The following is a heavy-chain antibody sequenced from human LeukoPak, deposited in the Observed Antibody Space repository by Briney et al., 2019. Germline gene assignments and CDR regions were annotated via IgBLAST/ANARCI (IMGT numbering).Heavy chain of an antibody. CDR2: ISGSSGII. CDR1: GFTFNTYT. CDR3: ARDPGRTDH. V-gene: IGHV3-48*04. J-gene: IGHJ5*02. Sequence: PGGSLRLSCAASGFTFNTYTMNWVRQAPGKGLEWVSYISGSSGIIDYADSVRGRFTISRDNAKNSLYLQMNSLRVEDTAVYYCARDPGRTDHWGQGTLVTVSS.